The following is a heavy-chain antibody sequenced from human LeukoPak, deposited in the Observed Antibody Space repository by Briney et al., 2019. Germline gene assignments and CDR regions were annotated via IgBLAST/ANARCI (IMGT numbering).Heavy chain of an antibody. J-gene: IGHJ6*02. D-gene: IGHD1-1*01. CDR3: ATYINWVAGDV. CDR2: INHEGGGI. Sequence: GGSLRLSCAASGFTFSESWMGWVRQVPGQGLEWVAHINHEGGGIQYVDSVKGRFTISRDNAKGSVYLQMSSLRAEDTAIYHCATYINWVAGDVWGQGTTVIVSS. V-gene: IGHV3-7*01. CDR1: GFTFSESW.